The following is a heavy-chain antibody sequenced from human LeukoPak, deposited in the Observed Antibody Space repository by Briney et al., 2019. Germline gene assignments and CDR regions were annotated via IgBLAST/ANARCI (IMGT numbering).Heavy chain of an antibody. CDR3: ASSTVLTPGGLGDWFDP. J-gene: IGHJ5*02. V-gene: IGHV4-59*08. Sequence: SETLSLTCTVSGGSISSYYWSWIRQPPGKGLEWIGYIYYSGSTHYNPSLKSRVTISVDTSKNQFSLRLSSVIAADTAVYYCASSTVLTPGGLGDWFDPWGQGTLVTVSS. D-gene: IGHD4-23*01. CDR1: GGSISSYY. CDR2: IYYSGST.